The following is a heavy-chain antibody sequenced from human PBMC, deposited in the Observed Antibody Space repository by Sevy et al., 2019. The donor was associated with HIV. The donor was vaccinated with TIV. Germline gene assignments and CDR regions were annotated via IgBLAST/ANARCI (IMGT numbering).Heavy chain of an antibody. Sequence: ASVKVSCKASGYTFTSYAMHWVRQAPGQRLEWMGWINAGNGNTKYSQKFQGRVTITRDTSASTAYMGLSSLRSEDTAVYYCARGSMKGFTMVRGVIFDYWGQGTLVTVSS. J-gene: IGHJ4*02. CDR1: GYTFTSYA. D-gene: IGHD3-10*01. CDR2: INAGNGNT. CDR3: ARGSMKGFTMVRGVIFDY. V-gene: IGHV1-3*01.